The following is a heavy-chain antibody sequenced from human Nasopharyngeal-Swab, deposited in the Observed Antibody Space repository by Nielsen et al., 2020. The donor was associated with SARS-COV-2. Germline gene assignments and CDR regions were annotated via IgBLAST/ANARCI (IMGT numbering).Heavy chain of an antibody. J-gene: IGHJ5*02. D-gene: IGHD3-10*01. Sequence: SETLSLTCTVSGGSISSYYWSWIRQPPGKGLEWIGYIYYSGSTNYNPSLKSRVTISVDTSKNQFSLKPSSVTAADTAVYYCAREGRITMVRGVITKTNWFDPWGQGTLVTVSS. V-gene: IGHV4-59*01. CDR3: AREGRITMVRGVITKTNWFDP. CDR1: GGSISSYY. CDR2: IYYSGST.